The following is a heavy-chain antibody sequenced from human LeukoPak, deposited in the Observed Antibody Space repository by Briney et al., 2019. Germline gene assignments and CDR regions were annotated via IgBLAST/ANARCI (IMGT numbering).Heavy chain of an antibody. Sequence: GGSLRLSCAASGFTFSDYNMSWVRQAPGKGLEWVSAISGSGGSTYYADSVKGRFTISRDNSKNTLYLQMNSLRAEDTAVYYCAKGTLGYCSSTSCYRPYYYYGMDVWGQGTTVTVSS. CDR3: AKGTLGYCSSTSCYRPYYYYGMDV. V-gene: IGHV3-23*01. J-gene: IGHJ6*02. CDR1: GFTFSDYN. CDR2: ISGSGGST. D-gene: IGHD2-2*02.